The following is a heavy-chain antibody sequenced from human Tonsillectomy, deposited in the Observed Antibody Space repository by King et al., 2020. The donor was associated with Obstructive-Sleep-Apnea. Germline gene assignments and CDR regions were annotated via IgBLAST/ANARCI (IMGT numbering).Heavy chain of an antibody. CDR1: GFTVSSKY. D-gene: IGHD2-8*02. Sequence: DVQLVESGGGLVQPGGSLRLSCAASGFTVSSKYMSWVRQAPGKGLEWVSVIYAVGSTYYADSVKGRFTISRDNSKNTVYLQMKSLRAEETAVYFCARDLVMDVWGQGTTVTVSS. CDR2: IYAVGST. CDR3: ARDLVMDV. J-gene: IGHJ6*02. V-gene: IGHV3-66*01.